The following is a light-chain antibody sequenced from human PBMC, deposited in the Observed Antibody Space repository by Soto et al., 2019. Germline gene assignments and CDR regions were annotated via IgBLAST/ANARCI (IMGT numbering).Light chain of an antibody. J-gene: IGKJ1*01. CDR1: QSVDSSY. CDR3: QQYNNWPWT. CDR2: GAS. Sequence: IVLTQSPGTLSLSPGEEATLSCRASQSVDSSYLAWYQQKPGQAPRLLIYGASTRATSFPARFSGSGSGTDFTLTISSLQSEDFAVYYCQQYNNWPWTFGQGTKVDIK. V-gene: IGKV3-15*01.